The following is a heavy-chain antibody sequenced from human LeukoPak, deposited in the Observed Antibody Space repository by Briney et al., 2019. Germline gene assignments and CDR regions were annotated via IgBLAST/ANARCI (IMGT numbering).Heavy chain of an antibody. CDR2: INHSGTT. J-gene: IGHJ4*02. D-gene: IGHD3-3*01. CDR3: ARERIFGYFDY. CDR1: GVSFNSYY. V-gene: IGHV4-34*01. Sequence: SETLSLTCAVYGVSFNSYYWTWIRQPPGKGLEWIGEINHSGTTNYNPSLKSRVTISVDTSKNQFSLKLSSVTAADTAVYYCARERIFGYFDYWGQGTLVTVSS.